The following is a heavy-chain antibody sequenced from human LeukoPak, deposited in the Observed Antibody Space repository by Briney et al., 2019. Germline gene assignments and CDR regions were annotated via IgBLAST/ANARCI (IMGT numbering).Heavy chain of an antibody. CDR3: ARRTEGYCSSTSCVNWFDP. CDR1: GYSFTSYW. V-gene: IGHV5-51*01. D-gene: IGHD2-2*01. J-gene: IGHJ5*02. CDR2: IYPGDSDT. Sequence: GASLQISCKGSGYSFTSYWIGWVRQMPGKGLEWMGIIYPGDSDTRYSPSFQGQVTISADKSISTAYLQWSSLKASDTAMYYCARRTEGYCSSTSCVNWFDPWGQGTLVTVSS.